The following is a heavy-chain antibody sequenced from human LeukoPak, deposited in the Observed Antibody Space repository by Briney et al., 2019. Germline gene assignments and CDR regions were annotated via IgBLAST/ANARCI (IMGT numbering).Heavy chain of an antibody. CDR2: IYHSGST. J-gene: IGHJ3*02. D-gene: IGHD3-22*01. CDR1: GGSISSGGYS. CDR3: ARSHYDSSGYEDAFDI. Sequence: PSETLSLTCAVSGGSISSGGYSWSWIRQPPGKGLEWIGYIYHSGSTYYNPSLKSRVTISVDRSKNQFSLKLSPVTAADTAVYYCARSHYDSSGYEDAFDIWGQGTMVTVSS. V-gene: IGHV4-30-2*01.